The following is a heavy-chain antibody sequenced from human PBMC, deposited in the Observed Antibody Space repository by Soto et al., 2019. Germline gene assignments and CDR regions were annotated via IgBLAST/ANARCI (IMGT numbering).Heavy chain of an antibody. V-gene: IGHV1-18*01. CDR2: ISAYNGNT. J-gene: IGHJ5*02. CDR1: GGTFSTYT. CDR3: ARDYRPYCSSTSCYFWFDP. Sequence: GASVKVSCKASGGTFSTYTITWVRQAPGQGLEWMGWISAYNGNTNYAQKLQGRVTMTTDTSTSTAYMELRSLRSDDTAVYYCARDYRPYCSSTSCYFWFDPWGQGTLVTVSS. D-gene: IGHD2-2*01.